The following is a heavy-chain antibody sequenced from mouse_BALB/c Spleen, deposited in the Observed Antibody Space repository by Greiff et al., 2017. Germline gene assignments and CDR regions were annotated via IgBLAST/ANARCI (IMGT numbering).Heavy chain of an antibody. Sequence: EVQVVESGGGLVKPGGSLKLSCAASGFTFSSYAMSWVRQSPEKRLEWVAEISSGGSYTYYPDTVTGRFTISRDNAKNTLYLEMSSLRSEDTAMYYCARADGYYDYYAMDYWGQGTSVTVSS. J-gene: IGHJ4*01. V-gene: IGHV5-9-4*01. CDR2: ISSGGSYT. D-gene: IGHD2-3*01. CDR1: GFTFSSYA. CDR3: ARADGYYDYYAMDY.